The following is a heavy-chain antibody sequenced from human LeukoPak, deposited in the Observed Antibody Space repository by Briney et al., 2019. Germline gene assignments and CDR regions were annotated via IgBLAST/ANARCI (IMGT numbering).Heavy chain of an antibody. D-gene: IGHD3-22*01. CDR3: AKRGVVIRVILVGFHKQAYYFDS. Sequence: GGSMRLSCAVSGITLSNYGMSWVRQASGKGLEWVAGISDTGGSTNYADSVKGRFTISRDNPKNTLYLQMNSLRAEDTAVYFCAKRGVVIRVILVGFHKQAYYFDSWGQGALVTVSS. J-gene: IGHJ4*02. CDR1: GITLSNYG. V-gene: IGHV3-23*01. CDR2: ISDTGGST.